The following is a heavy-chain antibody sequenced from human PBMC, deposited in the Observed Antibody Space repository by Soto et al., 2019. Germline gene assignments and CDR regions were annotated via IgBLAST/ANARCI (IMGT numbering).Heavy chain of an antibody. CDR2: ISYDGSNK. J-gene: IGHJ5*02. D-gene: IGHD6-19*01. V-gene: IGHV3-30-3*01. Sequence: GGSLRLSCAASGFTFSSYAMHWVRQAPGKGLEWVAVISYDGSNKYYADSVKGRFTISRDNSKNTLYLQMNSLRAEDTAVYYCASNRLYSSGWYSFWFDPWGQGTLVTVSS. CDR3: ASNRLYSSGWYSFWFDP. CDR1: GFTFSSYA.